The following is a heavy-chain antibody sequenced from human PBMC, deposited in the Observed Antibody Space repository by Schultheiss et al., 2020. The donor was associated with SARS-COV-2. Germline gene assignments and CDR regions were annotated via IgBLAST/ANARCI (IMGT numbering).Heavy chain of an antibody. Sequence: GGSLRLSCAASGFTFSSYAMHWVRQAPGKGLEWVAVISYDGSNKYYADSVKGRFTISRDNSKNTLYLQMNSLRAEDTAVYYCARTWDDFWSGFGLKDAFDIWGQGTMVTVSS. J-gene: IGHJ3*02. D-gene: IGHD3-3*01. CDR2: ISYDGSNK. V-gene: IGHV3-30*01. CDR1: GFTFSSYA. CDR3: ARTWDDFWSGFGLKDAFDI.